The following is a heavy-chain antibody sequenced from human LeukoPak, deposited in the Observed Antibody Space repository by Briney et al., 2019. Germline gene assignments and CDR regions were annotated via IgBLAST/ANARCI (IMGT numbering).Heavy chain of an antibody. CDR1: GFTFSSYA. CDR3: AFLGGGWLDAFDI. J-gene: IGHJ3*02. V-gene: IGHV3-64D*09. CDR2: ISSSGGST. Sequence: GGSLRLSCSASGFTFSSYAMHWVRQAPGKGLEYVSTISSSGGSTYYIDSVKGRFTISRDSSKNTLYLQMSSLRAEDTAVYYFAFLGGGWLDAFDIWGQGTMVTVSS. D-gene: IGHD6-19*01.